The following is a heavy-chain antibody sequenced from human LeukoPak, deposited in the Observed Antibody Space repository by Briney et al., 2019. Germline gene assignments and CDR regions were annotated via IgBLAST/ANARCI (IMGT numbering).Heavy chain of an antibody. J-gene: IGHJ3*02. Sequence: SETLSLTCTVSGGSISSYYWSWIRQPPGKGLEWIGYIYYSGSTNYNPSLKSRVTISVDTSKNQFSLKLSSVTAADTAVYYCARELHYYDSSGLDAFDIWGQGTMVTVSS. D-gene: IGHD3-22*01. CDR2: IYYSGST. CDR1: GGSISSYY. CDR3: ARELHYYDSSGLDAFDI. V-gene: IGHV4-59*12.